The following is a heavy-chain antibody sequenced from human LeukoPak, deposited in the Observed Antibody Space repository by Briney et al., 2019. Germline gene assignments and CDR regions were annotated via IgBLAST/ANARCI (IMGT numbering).Heavy chain of an antibody. CDR3: ARVNRYCNDY. D-gene: IGHD6-13*01. CDR2: IFYSGST. Sequence: PSATLSLTCTVSGVSISRYYWSWIRQSPGKGLEWIGNIFYSGSTNYNPSFKSRVTISLDTSKNQFSLNLSSVTAADTAVYYCARVNRYCNDYWGQGTLVTVSS. J-gene: IGHJ4*02. CDR1: GVSISRYY. V-gene: IGHV4-59*01.